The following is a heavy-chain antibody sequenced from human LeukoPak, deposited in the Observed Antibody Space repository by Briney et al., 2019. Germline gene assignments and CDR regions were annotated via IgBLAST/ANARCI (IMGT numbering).Heavy chain of an antibody. D-gene: IGHD3-22*01. CDR2: INPSGGST. CDR3: ARGARITMIVVVITKGNWFDP. J-gene: IGHJ5*02. Sequence: ASVKVSCKXSGYTFTSYYMHWVRQAPGQGLEWMGIINPSGGSTSYAQKFQGRVTMTRDTSTSTVYMELSSLRSEDTAVYYCARGARITMIVVVITKGNWFDPWGQGTLVTVSS. CDR1: GYTFTSYY. V-gene: IGHV1-46*01.